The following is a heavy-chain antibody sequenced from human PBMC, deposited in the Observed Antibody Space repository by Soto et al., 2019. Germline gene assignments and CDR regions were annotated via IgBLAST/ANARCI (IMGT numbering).Heavy chain of an antibody. CDR2: FVPMFSSS. D-gene: IGHD1-1*01. Sequence: QVQLVQSGAEVRKPGSSVNVSCKASGTTFSTHGIHWVRQAPGQGLEWMGGFVPMFSSSNYAQKFQGRLTIVGDESTNSAYMELSSLRADDSAIYYCARSGGTYYFDHWGQGTLVTGSS. V-gene: IGHV1-69*01. CDR3: ARSGGTYYFDH. CDR1: GTTFSTHG. J-gene: IGHJ4*02.